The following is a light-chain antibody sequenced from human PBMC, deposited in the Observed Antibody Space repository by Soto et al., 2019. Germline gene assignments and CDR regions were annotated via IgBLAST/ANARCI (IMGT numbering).Light chain of an antibody. J-gene: IGLJ2*01. CDR1: HSDVGGYDR. CDR2: EVS. V-gene: IGLV2-14*01. Sequence: QSALTQPASVSASPGQSITISCTGTHSDVGGYDRVSWSQQHPGKPPKLIIFEVSYRPSGVSNRFSGSKSGNTASLTISGLQPEDEADYYCSSFTISRNTVIFGGGTKLTVL. CDR3: SSFTISRNTVI.